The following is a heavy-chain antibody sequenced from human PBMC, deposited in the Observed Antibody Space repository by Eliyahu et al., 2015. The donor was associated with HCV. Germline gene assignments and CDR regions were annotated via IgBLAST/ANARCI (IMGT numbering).Heavy chain of an antibody. D-gene: IGHD3-22*01. J-gene: IGHJ3*02. CDR1: GFAXSSYG. CDR2: IWYDGSYQ. V-gene: IGHV3-33*01. Sequence: QVQLVESGGGVVQPGRSLRLSCPAXGFAXSSYGXHWVXQAXGKGLEWVAXIWYDGSYQYYADSVKGRFTISRDNSKNTLYLQMNSLRVEDTAVYYCARDFYRDSSHSFDMWGQGTMVTVSS. CDR3: ARDFYRDSSHSFDM.